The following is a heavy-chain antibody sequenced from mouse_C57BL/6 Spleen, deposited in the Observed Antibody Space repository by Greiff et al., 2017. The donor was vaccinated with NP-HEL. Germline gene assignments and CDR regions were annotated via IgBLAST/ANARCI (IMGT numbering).Heavy chain of an antibody. V-gene: IGHV1-50*01. Sequence: VQLQQSGAELVKPGASVKLSCKASGYTFTSYWMQWVKQRPGQGLEWIGELDPSDSYTNYNQKFKGKATLTVDTSSSTAYMQLSSLTSEDSAVYYCARCHYSNYSLAYWGQGTLVTVSA. J-gene: IGHJ3*01. CDR3: ARCHYSNYSLAY. CDR2: LDPSDSYT. CDR1: GYTFTSYW. D-gene: IGHD2-5*01.